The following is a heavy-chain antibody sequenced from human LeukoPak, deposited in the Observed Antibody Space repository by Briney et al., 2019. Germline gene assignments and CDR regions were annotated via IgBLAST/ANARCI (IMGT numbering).Heavy chain of an antibody. V-gene: IGHV3-53*05. CDR1: GFTVSSNY. CDR3: AKESASGIALDY. CDR2: IYSVGST. J-gene: IGHJ4*02. Sequence: GGSLRLSCAASGFTVSSNYMNWVRQAPGKGLEWVSVIYSVGSTYYADSVKGRFTISRDNTKNSLYLQMNSLRAEDTALYYCAKESASGIALDYWGQGTLVTVSS. D-gene: IGHD6-13*01.